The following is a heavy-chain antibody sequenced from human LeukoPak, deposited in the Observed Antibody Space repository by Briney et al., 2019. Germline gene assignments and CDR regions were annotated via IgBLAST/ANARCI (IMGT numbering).Heavy chain of an antibody. V-gene: IGHV4-30-4*01. CDR3: ARGTTMIVVVICHDAFDI. CDR2: IYYSGST. D-gene: IGHD3-22*01. Sequence: SQTLSLTCTVSGGSISSGDYYWSWIRQPPGKGLEWIGYIYYSGSTYYNPSLKSRVTISVDTSKNQFSLKLSSVTAADTAVYYCARGTTMIVVVICHDAFDIWGQGTMVTVSS. CDR1: GGSISSGDYY. J-gene: IGHJ3*02.